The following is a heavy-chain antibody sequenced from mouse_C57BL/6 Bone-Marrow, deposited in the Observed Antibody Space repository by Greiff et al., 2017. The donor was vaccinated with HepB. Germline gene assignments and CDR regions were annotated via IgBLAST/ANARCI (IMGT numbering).Heavy chain of an antibody. CDR3: ARKRYYYFDY. V-gene: IGHV1-26*01. CDR1: GYTFTDYY. J-gene: IGHJ2*01. Sequence: EVQLQQSGPELVKPGASVKISCKASGYTFTDYYMNWVKQSHGKSLEWIGDINPNNGGTSYNQKFKGKATLTVDKSSSTAYMELRSLTSEDSAVYYCARKRYYYFDYWGQGTTLTVSS. CDR2: INPNNGGT.